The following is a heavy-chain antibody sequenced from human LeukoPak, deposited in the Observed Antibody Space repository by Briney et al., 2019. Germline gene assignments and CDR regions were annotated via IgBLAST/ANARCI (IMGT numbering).Heavy chain of an antibody. D-gene: IGHD1-1*01. CDR2: IHSAGST. CDR3: ARDSETETGWYYYGMDV. J-gene: IGHJ6*02. Sequence: GGCLIPSCAASGFTVSSKYMSWVRQAPGEGLEWVSFIHSAGSTSYADSVKGRFTISRDNSKNTLYLQMNSLRAEDTAVYYCARDSETETGWYYYGMDVWGQGTTVTVSS. CDR1: GFTVSSKY. V-gene: IGHV3-53*01.